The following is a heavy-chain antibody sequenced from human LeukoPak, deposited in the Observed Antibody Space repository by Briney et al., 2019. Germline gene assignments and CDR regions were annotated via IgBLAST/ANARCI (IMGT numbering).Heavy chain of an antibody. V-gene: IGHV3-9*01. J-gene: IGHJ4*02. Sequence: GRSLRLSCAASGFTFDDYAMHWVRQAPGKGLEGVSGISWNSGSIGYADSVKGRSTISRDNAKNSLYLQMNSLRAEDTALYYCAKDSFDYYDSSGYYYGYFDYWGQGTLVTVSS. CDR1: GFTFDDYA. CDR3: AKDSFDYYDSSGYYYGYFDY. D-gene: IGHD3-22*01. CDR2: ISWNSGSI.